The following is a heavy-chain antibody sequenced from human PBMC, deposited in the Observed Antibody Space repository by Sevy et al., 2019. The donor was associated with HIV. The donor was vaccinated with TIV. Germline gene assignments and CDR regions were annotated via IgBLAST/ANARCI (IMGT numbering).Heavy chain of an antibody. D-gene: IGHD3-16*01. CDR3: ARVRGDMITFGGVTSDAFDI. J-gene: IGHJ3*02. CDR2: INPNSGGT. V-gene: IGHV1-2*04. Sequence: ASVKVSCKASGYTFTGYYMHWVRQAPRQGLEWMGWINPNSGGTNYAQKFQGWVTMTRDTSISTAYMELSRLRSDDTAVYYCARVRGDMITFGGVTSDAFDIWGQGTMVTVSS. CDR1: GYTFTGYY.